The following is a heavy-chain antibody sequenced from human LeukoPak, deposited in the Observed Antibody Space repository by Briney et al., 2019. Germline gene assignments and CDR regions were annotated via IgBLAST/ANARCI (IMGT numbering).Heavy chain of an antibody. Sequence: SGPTLVNPTQTLTLTCTFSEFSLSTSVVAVGWIRQPPGKALEWLSLIYWNDDKRYSPILKSRLTITKDSSKNQVVLTMTNMDPGDTATYYCAHRGGGKSAFDIWGQGTMVTVSS. CDR3: AHRGGGKSAFDI. CDR2: IYWNDDK. V-gene: IGHV2-5*01. CDR1: EFSLSTSVVA. J-gene: IGHJ3*02. D-gene: IGHD4-23*01.